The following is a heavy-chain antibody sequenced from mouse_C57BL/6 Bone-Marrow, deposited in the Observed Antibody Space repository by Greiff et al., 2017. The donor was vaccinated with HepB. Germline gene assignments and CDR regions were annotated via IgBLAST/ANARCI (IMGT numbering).Heavy chain of an antibody. V-gene: IGHV1-26*01. CDR1: GYTFTDYY. J-gene: IGHJ2*01. Sequence: VQLQQSGPELVKPGASVKISCKASGYTFTDYYMNWVKQSHGKSLEWIGDINPNNGGTSYNQKFKGKATLTVDKSSSTAYMELRSLTSEDSAVYYCARSDILLPFDYWGQGTTLTVSS. CDR3: ARSDILLPFDY. CDR2: INPNNGGT. D-gene: IGHD1-1*01.